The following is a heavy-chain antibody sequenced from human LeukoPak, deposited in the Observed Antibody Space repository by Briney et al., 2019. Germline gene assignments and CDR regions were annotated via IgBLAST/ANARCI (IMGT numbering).Heavy chain of an antibody. CDR2: IYHSGST. CDR3: ASQTRTQYLDY. J-gene: IGHJ4*02. D-gene: IGHD1/OR15-1a*01. CDR1: GGSISSYY. V-gene: IGHV4-59*12. Sequence: SETLSLTCTVSGGSISSYYWSWIRQPPGKGLEWIGYIYHSGSTYYNPSLKSRVTISVDRSKNQFSLKLSSVTAADTAVYYCASQTRTQYLDYWGQGTLVTVSS.